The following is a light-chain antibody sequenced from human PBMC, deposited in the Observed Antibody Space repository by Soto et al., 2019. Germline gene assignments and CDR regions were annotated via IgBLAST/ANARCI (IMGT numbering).Light chain of an antibody. CDR3: QQYGSSPYT. Sequence: EIVLTQSPGTLSLSPGERVTLSCRASQSVRSSYLAWYQQKPGQAPRLLIYGASSRATGIPDRFSGSGSGTDFTLTISGLEPEDFAVYCCQQYGSSPYTFGQGTKLEI. CDR2: GAS. CDR1: QSVRSSY. J-gene: IGKJ2*01. V-gene: IGKV3-20*01.